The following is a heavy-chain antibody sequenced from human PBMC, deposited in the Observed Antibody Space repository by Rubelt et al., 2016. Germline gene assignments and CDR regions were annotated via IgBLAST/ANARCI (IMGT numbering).Heavy chain of an antibody. CDR2: IYYSGST. Sequence: QVQLQESGPGLVKPSETLSLNCTVSGGSISSYSWSWIRQPPGKRLEWIGSIYYSGSTYYNPSLKSRVTISVDTSKNQFSLRLSSVTAADTAVYYCARSTAHSDFDYWGQGTLVTVSS. CDR1: GGSISSYS. D-gene: IGHD2-8*02. CDR3: ARSTAHSDFDY. J-gene: IGHJ4*02. V-gene: IGHV4-59*01.